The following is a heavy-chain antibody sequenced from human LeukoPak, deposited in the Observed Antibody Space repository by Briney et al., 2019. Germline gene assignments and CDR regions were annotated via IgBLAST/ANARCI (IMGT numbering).Heavy chain of an antibody. CDR3: AKGGSYSSSWYVGMDV. V-gene: IGHV3-53*01. CDR2: IYSTGVT. Sequence: GGSLRLSCAASGFTVYNNYMIWIRQAPGRGLEWVSLIYSTGVTNYADSVKGRFTISRDRSKNTMYLQMNRLRVADTAVYYCAKGGSYSSSWYVGMDVWGQGTTVTVSS. J-gene: IGHJ6*02. CDR1: GFTVYNNY. D-gene: IGHD6-13*01.